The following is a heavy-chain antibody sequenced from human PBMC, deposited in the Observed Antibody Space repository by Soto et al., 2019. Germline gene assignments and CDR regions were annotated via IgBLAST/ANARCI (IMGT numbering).Heavy chain of an antibody. CDR3: AKAGGNNYKYYGVEV. V-gene: IGHV3-30*18. CDR2: ISYDGSEK. J-gene: IGHJ6*01. D-gene: IGHD1-1*01. CDR1: GFTFSSYG. Sequence: GGSLRLSCAVSGFTFSSYGMHWVRQAPVKGLEWVALISYDGSEKYYADSVKGRFTISRDNSKNTLYLQMNSTRAEDTEVFYCAKAGGNNYKYYGVEVWGQGTKVRVS.